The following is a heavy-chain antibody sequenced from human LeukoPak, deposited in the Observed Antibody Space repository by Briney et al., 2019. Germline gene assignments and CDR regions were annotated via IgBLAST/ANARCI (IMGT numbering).Heavy chain of an antibody. D-gene: IGHD4-23*01. V-gene: IGHV3-23*01. CDR1: GFTFSSNA. CDR3: AKDLLRWSFDY. CDR2: IHGSDDNT. J-gene: IGHJ4*02. Sequence: GGSLRLSCAASGFTFSSNAMTWVRQAPGKGLEWVSAIHGSDDNTHYADSVKGRFTISRDKSKNTLYLQMNSLRADGTAVYYCAKDLLRWSFDYWGQGTLVTVSS.